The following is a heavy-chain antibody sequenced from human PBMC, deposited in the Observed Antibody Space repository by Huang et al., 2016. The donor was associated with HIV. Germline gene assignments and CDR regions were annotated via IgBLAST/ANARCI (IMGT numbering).Heavy chain of an antibody. CDR2: RSNDGSNN. D-gene: IGHD5-18*01. V-gene: IGHV3-30-3*01. Sequence: QVQLVESGGGVVQPGRSLRLSCAASGFPFNNHAMHWVRLAPVKGLDWVAVRSNDGSNNYYADSVKGRFTISRDSSKSTLFLHMTSLRTEDTAVYYWARAKDTWDAYDIWGQGTMVSVSS. CDR1: GFPFNNHA. CDR3: ARAKDTWDAYDI. J-gene: IGHJ3*02.